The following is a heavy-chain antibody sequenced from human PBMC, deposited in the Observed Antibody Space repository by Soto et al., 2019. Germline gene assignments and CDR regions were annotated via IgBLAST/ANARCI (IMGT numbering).Heavy chain of an antibody. CDR1: GGSFSGYY. Sequence: PSETLSLTCAVHGGSFSGYYWSWIRQPPGKGLEWIGEINHSGSTNYNPSLKSRVTISVDTSKNQFSLKLSSVTAADTAVYYCARTTVRGVHFDYWGPGTLVTVSS. J-gene: IGHJ4*02. CDR2: INHSGST. V-gene: IGHV4-34*01. D-gene: IGHD3-10*01. CDR3: ARTTVRGVHFDY.